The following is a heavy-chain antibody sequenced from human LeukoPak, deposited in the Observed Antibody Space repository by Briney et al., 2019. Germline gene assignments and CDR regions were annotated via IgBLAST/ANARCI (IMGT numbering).Heavy chain of an antibody. Sequence: PGGSLRLSCAASGFTFSSYSMNWVRQAPGKGLEWVSSISSRSTYIYHADSVKGRFTISRDNAKNSLFLQMNSLRAEDTAVYYCARCIVGPTIFDYWGQGTLVTVSS. D-gene: IGHD1-26*01. CDR1: GFTFSSYS. V-gene: IGHV3-21*01. CDR2: ISSRSTYI. J-gene: IGHJ4*02. CDR3: ARCIVGPTIFDY.